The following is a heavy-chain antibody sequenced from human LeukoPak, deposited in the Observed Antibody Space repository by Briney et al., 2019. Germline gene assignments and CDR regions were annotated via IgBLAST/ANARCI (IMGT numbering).Heavy chain of an antibody. CDR2: IWYDGSNK. CDR3: AREYYYYYYMDV. V-gene: IGHV3-33*01. Sequence: GGSLRLSCAASGFTFSSYGMHWVRQAPGQGLEWVAVIWYDGSNKYYADSVKGRFTISRDNSKNTLYLQMNSLRAEDTAVYYCAREYYYYYYMDVWGKGTTVTVSS. CDR1: GFTFSSYG. J-gene: IGHJ6*03.